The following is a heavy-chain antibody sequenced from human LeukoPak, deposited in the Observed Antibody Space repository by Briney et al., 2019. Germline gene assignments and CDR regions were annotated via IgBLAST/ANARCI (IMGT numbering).Heavy chain of an antibody. CDR2: LRYDGSNK. CDR3: AKDFIDGSGSYYTPLSPFDY. Sequence: HPGGSLRLSCAPSGFTFSIYGMHWVRQAPGKGLEWVAFLRYDGSNKYYADSVKGRFTISRDNSKNTLYLQMNSLRAEDTAVYYCAKDFIDGSGSYYTPLSPFDYWGQGTLVTVSS. J-gene: IGHJ4*02. D-gene: IGHD3-10*01. CDR1: GFTFSIYG. V-gene: IGHV3-30*02.